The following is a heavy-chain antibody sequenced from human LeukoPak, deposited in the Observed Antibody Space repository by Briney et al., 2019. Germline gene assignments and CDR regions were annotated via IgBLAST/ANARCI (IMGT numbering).Heavy chain of an antibody. CDR3: ARGRTTVIFGEVIIRAEYFQH. Sequence: ASVKVSCKASGYTFTSYDINWARQATGQGLEWMGWMNPNSGNTGYAQKFQGRVTMTRNTSISTAYMELSSLRSEDTAVYYCARGRTTVIFGEVIIRAEYFQHWGQGTLVTVSS. J-gene: IGHJ1*01. V-gene: IGHV1-8*02. CDR1: GYTFTSYD. D-gene: IGHD3-3*01. CDR2: MNPNSGNT.